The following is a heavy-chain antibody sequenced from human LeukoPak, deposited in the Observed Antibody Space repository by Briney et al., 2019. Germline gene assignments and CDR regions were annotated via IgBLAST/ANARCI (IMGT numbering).Heavy chain of an antibody. Sequence: SETLSLTCTVSGGSISSGDYYWSWIRQHPGKGLEWIGYIYYSGSTYYNPSLKSRVTISVDTSKNQFSLKLSSVTAADTAVYYCARGGGEDPGYYGSGSYPSWGQGTLVTVSS. V-gene: IGHV4-31*03. CDR1: GGSISSGDYY. J-gene: IGHJ5*02. D-gene: IGHD3-10*01. CDR2: IYYSGST. CDR3: ARGGGEDPGYYGSGSYPS.